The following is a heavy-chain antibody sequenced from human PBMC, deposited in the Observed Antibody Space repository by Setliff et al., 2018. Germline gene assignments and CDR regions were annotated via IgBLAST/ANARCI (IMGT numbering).Heavy chain of an antibody. CDR3: ASSGYGAMGY. V-gene: IGHV7-4-1*02. Sequence: ASVKVSCKASGYTFTDYYIHWVRQAPGQGLEWMGWINTNTGNPTYAQGFTGRFVFSLDTSVSTAYLQISSLKAEDTAVYYCASSGYGAMGYWGQGTLVTVSS. CDR2: INTNTGNP. D-gene: IGHD5-12*01. J-gene: IGHJ4*02. CDR1: GYTFTDYY.